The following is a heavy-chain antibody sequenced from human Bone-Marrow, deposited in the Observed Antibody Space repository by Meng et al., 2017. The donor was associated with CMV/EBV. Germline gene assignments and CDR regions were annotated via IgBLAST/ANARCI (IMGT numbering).Heavy chain of an antibody. Sequence: SVKVSCKASGGTFSSYAISWVRQAPGQGLEWMGGINPNLGIANYAQKFQGRVTLSADKSTSRAYMERNSLGSEDTAVYYCARGKGKQERHYYYSMDVWGQETTVTVSS. D-gene: IGHD1-1*01. CDR2: INPNLGIA. CDR1: GGTFSSYA. CDR3: ARGKGKQERHYYYSMDV. J-gene: IGHJ6*02. V-gene: IGHV1-69*10.